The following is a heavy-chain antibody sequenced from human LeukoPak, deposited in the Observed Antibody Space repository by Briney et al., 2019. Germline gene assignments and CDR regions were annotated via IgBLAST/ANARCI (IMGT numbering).Heavy chain of an antibody. CDR2: MNPNSCNT. V-gene: IGHV1-8*01. J-gene: IGHJ4*02. D-gene: IGHD5-18*01. CDR3: ARGRGYSYGYSDS. CDR1: GYTVISYD. Sequence: GASVKVSCKASGYTVISYDINWVRQATGQGREWMGWMNPNSCNTGYAQKFQGRVTMTRKTSISAAYMELSGLRPEDTAVYYCARGRGYSYGYSDSWGQGTLVTVSS.